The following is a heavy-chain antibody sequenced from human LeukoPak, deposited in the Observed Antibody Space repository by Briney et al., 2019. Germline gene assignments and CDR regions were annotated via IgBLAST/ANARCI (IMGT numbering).Heavy chain of an antibody. V-gene: IGHV3-48*01. D-gene: IGHD4-11*01. J-gene: IGHJ4*02. CDR1: GFTFSSYW. Sequence: GGSLRLSCAASGFTFSSYWMSWVRQAPGRGLEWISFIGYGGGPIYQADSVKGRFTISRDDAKTSLYLQMNSLRVEDTAIYYCAREYDSRARFDSWGQGTLVTVSS. CDR2: IGYGGGPI. CDR3: AREYDSRARFDS.